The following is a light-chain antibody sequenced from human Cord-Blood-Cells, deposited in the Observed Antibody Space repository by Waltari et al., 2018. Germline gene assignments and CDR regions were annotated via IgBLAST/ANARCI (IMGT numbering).Light chain of an antibody. V-gene: IGLV3-1*01. CDR3: QAWDSSTVV. CDR2: QDS. J-gene: IGLJ2*01. CDR1: KLGDKY. Sequence: SYELTQPHSVSVSPGQTASITCSGDKLGDKYACWYQQKPGQSPVLVIYQDSKRPSGIPERFSGSNYGNTATLTISGTQAMDEADYYCQAWDSSTVVFGGGTKLTVL.